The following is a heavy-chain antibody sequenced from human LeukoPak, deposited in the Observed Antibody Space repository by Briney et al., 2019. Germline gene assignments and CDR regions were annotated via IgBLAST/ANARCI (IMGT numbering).Heavy chain of an antibody. V-gene: IGHV4-39*01. CDR2: IYYSGST. J-gene: IGHJ4*02. CDR3: ATWAGIAAAGSSGVDY. Sequence: SETLSLTCTVSGGSISSDNYYWGWIRQPPGKGLEWIGSIYYSGSTYYNPSLKSRVTISVDTSKNQFSLKLSSVTAADTAVYYCATWAGIAAAGSSGVDYWGQGTLVTVSS. D-gene: IGHD6-13*01. CDR1: GGSISSDNYY.